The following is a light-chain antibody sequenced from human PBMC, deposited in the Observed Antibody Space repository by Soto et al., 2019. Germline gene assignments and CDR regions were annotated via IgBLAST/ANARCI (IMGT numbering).Light chain of an antibody. CDR3: GTWDSSLSVYV. Sequence: QSVLTQPPSVSAAPGQKVTISCSGSSPNIGINYVSWYQQLPGTTPKLLIYDNDKRPSGIPDRFSGSKSGTSATLGITGLQSGDEADYYCGTWDSSLSVYVFGTG. V-gene: IGLV1-51*01. J-gene: IGLJ1*01. CDR2: DND. CDR1: SPNIGINY.